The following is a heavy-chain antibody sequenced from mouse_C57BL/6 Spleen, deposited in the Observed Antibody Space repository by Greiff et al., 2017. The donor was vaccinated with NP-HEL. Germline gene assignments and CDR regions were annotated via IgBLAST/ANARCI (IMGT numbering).Heavy chain of an antibody. CDR1: GFTFTDYY. V-gene: IGHV7-3*01. J-gene: IGHJ2*01. CDR2: IRNKANGYTT. Sequence: DVQLVESGGGLVQPGGSLSLSCAASGFTFTDYYMSWVRQPPGKALEWLGFIRNKANGYTTEYSASVKGRFTISRDNSQSILYLQMNALRSEDSATDYCARYDSYSFDYWGQGTTLTVSS. CDR3: ARYDSYSFDY.